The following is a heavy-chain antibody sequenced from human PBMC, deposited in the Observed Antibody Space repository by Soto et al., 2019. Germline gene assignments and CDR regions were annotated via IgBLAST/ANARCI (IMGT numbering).Heavy chain of an antibody. CDR1: VITFDNHA. D-gene: IGHD3-3*01. CDR3: ANDFAPYYDLWGGYGPYMDV. Sequence: EVQLVESGGGLVQPGRSQRLSCATSVITFDNHAMHWARQAPGKGLEWVSGISWNSGTIDYADSVKGRFIISRDNAKNSLFLQMTSLRVEDTAVYYCANDFAPYYDLWGGYGPYMDVWGKGTTVIVSS. CDR2: ISWNSGTI. V-gene: IGHV3-9*01. J-gene: IGHJ6*03.